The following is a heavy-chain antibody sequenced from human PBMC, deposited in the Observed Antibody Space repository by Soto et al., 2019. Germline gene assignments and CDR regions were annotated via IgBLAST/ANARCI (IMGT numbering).Heavy chain of an antibody. CDR1: GYTFTRYY. Sequence: QVQLVQSGAEVKKPGASVKVSCKASGYTFTRYYMHWVRQAPGQGLEWMGIINPSGGSTSYAQKFQGRVTMTRDTSTSTVYMELSSLRSEDTAVYYCARGGRYCSSTSCYVDYYYGMDVWGQGTTVTVSS. V-gene: IGHV1-46*01. CDR2: INPSGGST. CDR3: ARGGRYCSSTSCYVDYYYGMDV. D-gene: IGHD2-2*01. J-gene: IGHJ6*02.